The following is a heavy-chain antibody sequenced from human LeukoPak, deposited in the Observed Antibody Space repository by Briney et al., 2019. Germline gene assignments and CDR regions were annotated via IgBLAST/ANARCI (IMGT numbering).Heavy chain of an antibody. CDR3: ARDGHEGEWLV. Sequence: PSETLSLTCSVSGVSIRSQYWCWIRQSPGKGLEWIGYVYSSGATNHNPSLKSRVTISVDTSQNQLFLSLTSVTAADTAVYYCARDGHEGEWLVWGQGTLVTVSS. J-gene: IGHJ4*02. D-gene: IGHD3-3*01. CDR1: GVSIRSQY. V-gene: IGHV4-59*11. CDR2: VYSSGAT.